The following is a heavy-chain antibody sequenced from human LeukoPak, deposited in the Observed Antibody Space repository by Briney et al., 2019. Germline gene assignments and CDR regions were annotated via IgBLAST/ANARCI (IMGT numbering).Heavy chain of an antibody. D-gene: IGHD3-22*01. V-gene: IGHV5-51*01. CDR3: ARRAGYYGSSGYYSLDY. CDR2: IFPGDSDT. Sequence: PGESLKISCKGSGYSFTSYWIVWVCQMPGKGLEWMGIIFPGDSDTTYSPSFQGQVTLSADKSVSTAYLQWSSLKASDTAMFYCARRAGYYGSSGYYSLDYWGQGTLVTVSS. CDR1: GYSFTSYW. J-gene: IGHJ4*02.